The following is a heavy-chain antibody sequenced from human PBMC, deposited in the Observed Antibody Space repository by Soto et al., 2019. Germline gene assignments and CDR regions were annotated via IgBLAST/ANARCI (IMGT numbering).Heavy chain of an antibody. J-gene: IGHJ4*02. CDR1: GFTFSSCA. V-gene: IGHV3-23*01. D-gene: IGHD3-22*01. CDR2: IIDSGGST. CDR3: AYYYDSSGYYALDY. Sequence: GGSLRLSCAASGFTFSSCAMGWVRQAPGKGLEWVSDIIDSGGSTYYADSVKGRFTISRDNSKNTLYLQMNSLRAEDTAVYYCAYYYDSSGYYALDYWGQGTLVTVSS.